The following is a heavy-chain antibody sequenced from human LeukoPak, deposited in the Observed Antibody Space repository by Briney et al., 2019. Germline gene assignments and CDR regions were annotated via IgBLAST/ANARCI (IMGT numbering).Heavy chain of an antibody. CDR2: ISGSGGST. V-gene: IGHV3-23*01. CDR1: GFTFRSYA. J-gene: IGHJ4*02. CDR3: AKARYNWNWVY. Sequence: GGSLRLSXAASGFTFRSYAMSWVRQAPGKGLEWVSAISGSGGSTYYADSVKGRFTISRDNSKNTLYLQMNSLRAEDTAVYYCAKARYNWNWVYWGQGTLVTVSS. D-gene: IGHD1-7*01.